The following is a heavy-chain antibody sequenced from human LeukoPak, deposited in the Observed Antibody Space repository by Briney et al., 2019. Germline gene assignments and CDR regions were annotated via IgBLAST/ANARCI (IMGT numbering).Heavy chain of an antibody. J-gene: IGHJ4*02. CDR2: VNTDGSAT. CDR3: ARGGQGAVDY. D-gene: IGHD3-16*01. Sequence: QTGGSLRLSCAAPGFTFSSNWMHWVRQAPGKGLVWVSYVNTDGSATTYADSVKGRFTISRDNAKNTLYLQMNSLRAEDTAVYYCARGGQGAVDYWGQGTLVTVSS. CDR1: GFTFSSNW. V-gene: IGHV3-74*01.